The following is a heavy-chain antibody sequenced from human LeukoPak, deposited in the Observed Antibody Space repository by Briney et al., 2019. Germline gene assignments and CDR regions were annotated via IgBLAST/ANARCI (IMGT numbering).Heavy chain of an antibody. Sequence: GESLKISCKGSGYIFTTNWISWIRQMPGKGLEWMGRIDPSDSETNYSPSFQGHVTISVDKSISTAYLQWSSLKASDTAMYYCARRAGSSGKFDPRGQGTLVIVSS. CDR3: ARRAGSSGKFDP. J-gene: IGHJ5*02. CDR2: IDPSDSET. CDR1: GYIFTTNW. V-gene: IGHV5-10-1*01. D-gene: IGHD6-19*01.